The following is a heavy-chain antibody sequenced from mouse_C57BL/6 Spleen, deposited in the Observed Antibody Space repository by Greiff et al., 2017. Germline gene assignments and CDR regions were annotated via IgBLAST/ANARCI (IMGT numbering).Heavy chain of an antibody. CDR2: IDPNSGGT. D-gene: IGHD2-4*01. V-gene: IGHV1-72*01. CDR1: GYTFTSYW. J-gene: IGHJ3*01. CDR3: ARSKELGHYDEAWFAY. Sequence: QVQLQQPGAELVKPGASVKLSCKASGYTFTSYWMHWVKQRPGRGLEWIGRIDPNSGGTKYNEKFKSKATLTVDKPSSTAYMQLSSLTSEDSAVYYCARSKELGHYDEAWFAYWGQGTLVTVSA.